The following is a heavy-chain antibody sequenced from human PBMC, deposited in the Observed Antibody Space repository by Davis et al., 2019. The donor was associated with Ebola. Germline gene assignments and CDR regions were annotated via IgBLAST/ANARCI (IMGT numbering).Heavy chain of an antibody. J-gene: IGHJ4*02. D-gene: IGHD2-15*01. V-gene: IGHV3-30*18. CDR3: AKGTQAAE. CDR2: ISYDGSNK. CDR1: GFTFSSYG. Sequence: GESLKISCAASGFTFSSYGMHWVRQAPGKGLEWVAVISYDGSNKYYADSVKGRFTISRDNSKNTLYLQMNSLRAEDTAVYYCAKGTQAAEWGQGTLVTVSS.